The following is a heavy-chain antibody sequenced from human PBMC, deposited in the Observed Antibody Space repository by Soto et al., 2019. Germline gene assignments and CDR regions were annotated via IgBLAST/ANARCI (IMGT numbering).Heavy chain of an antibody. D-gene: IGHD2-21*02. CDR1: GGSFSGYY. V-gene: IGHV4-34*01. J-gene: IGHJ4*02. CDR2: INHSGST. Sequence: SETLSLTCAVYGGSFSGYYWSWIRQPPGKGLEWIGEINHSGSTNYNPSLKSRVTISVDTSKNQFSLKLSSVTAADTAVYYCASGAYCGGDCKTSTFDYWGQGTLVTVSS. CDR3: ASGAYCGGDCKTSTFDY.